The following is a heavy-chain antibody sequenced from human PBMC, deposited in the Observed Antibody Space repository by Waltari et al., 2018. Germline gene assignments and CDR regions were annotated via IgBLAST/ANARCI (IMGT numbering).Heavy chain of an antibody. CDR2: IYYSGST. CDR3: ARGGTVIVSPFDY. CDR1: GGSISSPY. Sequence: VQLQESGPGLVTPSETLSLTCTVSGGSISSPYWTWLRQPPGKGLEWIGYIYYSGSTNYNPSLKSRVTISVDTSKNQFSLKLSSVTAADTAVYYCARGGTVIVSPFDYWGQGTLVTVSS. V-gene: IGHV4-59*11. D-gene: IGHD3-16*02. J-gene: IGHJ4*02.